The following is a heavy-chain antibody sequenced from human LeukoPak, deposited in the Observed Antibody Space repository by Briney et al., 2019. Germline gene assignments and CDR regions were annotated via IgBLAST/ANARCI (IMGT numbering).Heavy chain of an antibody. CDR1: GFTFSSYT. CDR2: INGRGIT. D-gene: IGHD1-1*01. V-gene: IGHV3-23*01. J-gene: IGHJ4*02. CDR3: ASATGPSYYFDY. Sequence: PGGSLRLSCTASGFTFSSYTMSWVRQAPGEGLEWLSAINGRGITYYAGSVKGRFTISRDNSKNTLYLQMNSLRAEDTAVYYCASATGPSYYFDYWGQGTLVTVSS.